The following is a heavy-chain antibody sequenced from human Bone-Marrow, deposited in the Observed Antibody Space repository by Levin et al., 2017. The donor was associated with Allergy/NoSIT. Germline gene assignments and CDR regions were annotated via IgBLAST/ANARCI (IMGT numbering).Heavy chain of an antibody. CDR1: GFTFSSHA. V-gene: IGHV3-30*04. CDR2: VSYDGRSK. CDR3: ARDTYGDQGGRLDY. J-gene: IGHJ4*02. D-gene: IGHD4/OR15-4a*01. Sequence: GGSLRLSCAASGFTFSSHAMHWVRQAPGKGLEWVAAVSYDGRSKYHADSVKGRITISRDNSKNTVDLQVNSLRAEDTGVYYCARDTYGDQGGRLDYWGQGILVAVSS.